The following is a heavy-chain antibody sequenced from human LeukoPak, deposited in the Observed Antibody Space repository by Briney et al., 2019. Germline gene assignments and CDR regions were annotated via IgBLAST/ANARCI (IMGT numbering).Heavy chain of an antibody. CDR2: VYHTGST. CDR1: GGSINNYY. J-gene: IGHJ4*02. Sequence: SETLSLTCTVSGGSINNYYWSWIRQPPGKGLEWIGYVYHTGSTDYNPSLKSRVSISVDRSRNHFSLTLRSVTAADTAVYFCARAAVTTDFFESWGQGTLVTVSS. V-gene: IGHV4-59*12. D-gene: IGHD4-17*01. CDR3: ARAAVTTDFFES.